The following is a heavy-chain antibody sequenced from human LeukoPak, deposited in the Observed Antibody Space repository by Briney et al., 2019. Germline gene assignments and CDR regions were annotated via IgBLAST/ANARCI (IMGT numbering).Heavy chain of an antibody. V-gene: IGHV3-21*01. CDR2: INRDSSYI. CDR1: GFTFSTYT. D-gene: IGHD3-10*01. J-gene: IGHJ5*02. Sequence: GGSLRLSCAASGFTFSTYTMNWVRQAPGKGLEWVSSINRDSSYIYYADSLKGRFTISRDNAKNSLYLQMNSLRAEDTAVYYCARHLNYGSGSSWFDPWGQGTLVTVSS. CDR3: ARHLNYGSGSSWFDP.